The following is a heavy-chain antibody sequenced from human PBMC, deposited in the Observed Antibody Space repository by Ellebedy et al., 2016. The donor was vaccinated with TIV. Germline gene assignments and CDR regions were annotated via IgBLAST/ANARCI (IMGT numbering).Heavy chain of an antibody. CDR3: AKLSAIATAGLHYYHSMDV. D-gene: IGHD6-13*01. J-gene: IGHJ6*02. Sequence: MPSETLSLTCTLPGGPISGYYWSWVRRPPGKGLEWIGYIHYTGTTNYSPSLKSRITLSVDTSKNQFSLRVNSVTAADTAVYYCAKLSAIATAGLHYYHSMDVWGQGATVTVSS. V-gene: IGHV4-59*01. CDR1: GGPISGYY. CDR2: IHYTGTT.